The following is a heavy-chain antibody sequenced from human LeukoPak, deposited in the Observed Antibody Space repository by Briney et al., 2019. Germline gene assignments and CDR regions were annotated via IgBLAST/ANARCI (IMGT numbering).Heavy chain of an antibody. CDR3: ARGKDHDFWNPFDH. V-gene: IGHV3-23*01. J-gene: IGHJ4*02. CDR2: IDGSGGRP. Sequence: PGGSLRLSCAASGFTVSSNYMNWVRQAPGKGLEWVSGIDGSGGRPPSADSVKGRFTISRDISKNTLYLQMDSLRAEDTATYCARGKDHDFWNPFDHWGQGTLVTVSS. CDR1: GFTVSSNY. D-gene: IGHD3-3*01.